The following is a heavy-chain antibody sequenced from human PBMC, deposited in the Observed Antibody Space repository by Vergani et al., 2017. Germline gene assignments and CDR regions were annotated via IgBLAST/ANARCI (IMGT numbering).Heavy chain of an antibody. D-gene: IGHD2-2*01. V-gene: IGHV1-69*06. CDR3: ARVVPAAMYYYYYGMDV. CDR2: IIPIFGTA. J-gene: IGHJ6*02. Sequence: QVQLVQSGAEVKKPGSSVKVSCKASGGTFSSYAISWVRQAPGQGLEWMGGIIPIFGTANYAQKFQGRVTITADKSTSTAYMELSSLRSEDTAVYYCARVVPAAMYYYYYGMDVWGQGTTVTVSS. CDR1: GGTFSSYA.